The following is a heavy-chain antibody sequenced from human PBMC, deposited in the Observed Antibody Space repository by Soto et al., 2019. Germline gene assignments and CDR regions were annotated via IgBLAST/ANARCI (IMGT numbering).Heavy chain of an antibody. J-gene: IGHJ4*02. V-gene: IGHV3-48*02. D-gene: IGHD2-8*02. Sequence: GGSLRLSCTASGFTFSSYGMNWVRQAPGKGLEWVAYISRGRSTIYYADSAKGRFTISRDNAKNLLYLQMNSLTDGDTAVYSCVRDHVTPGLYFDKWGQGTLVTVSS. CDR1: GFTFSSYG. CDR2: ISRGRSTI. CDR3: VRDHVTPGLYFDK.